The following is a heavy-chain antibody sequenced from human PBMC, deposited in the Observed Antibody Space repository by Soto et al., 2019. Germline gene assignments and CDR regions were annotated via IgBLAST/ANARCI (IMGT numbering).Heavy chain of an antibody. Sequence: SETLSLTCAVSGGSISSSNWWSWVRPPPGKGLEWIGEIYHSGSTNYNPSLKSRVTISVDKSKNQFSLKLSSVTAADTAVYYCASWYGDYVGMFDYWGQGTLVTVSS. CDR2: IYHSGST. J-gene: IGHJ4*02. D-gene: IGHD4-17*01. CDR3: ASWYGDYVGMFDY. CDR1: GGSISSSNW. V-gene: IGHV4-4*02.